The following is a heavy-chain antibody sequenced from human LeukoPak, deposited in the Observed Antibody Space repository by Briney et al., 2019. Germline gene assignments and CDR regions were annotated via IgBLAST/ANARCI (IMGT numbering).Heavy chain of an antibody. CDR3: ARHLAARPGLDY. J-gene: IGHJ4*02. CDR2: MNPNSGNT. D-gene: IGHD6-6*01. Sequence: ASVKVSCKASGYTFTSYDINWVRQATGQGLEWMGWMNPNSGNTGYAQKFQGRVTITRNTSISTAYMELSSLRSEDTAVYYCARHLAARPGLDYWGQGTLVTVSS. V-gene: IGHV1-8*03. CDR1: GYTFTSYD.